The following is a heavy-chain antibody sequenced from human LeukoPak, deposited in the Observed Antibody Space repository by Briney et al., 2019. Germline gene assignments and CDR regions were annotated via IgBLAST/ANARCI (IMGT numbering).Heavy chain of an antibody. J-gene: IGHJ4*02. CDR1: GFTISSNY. V-gene: IGHV3-53*01. CDR3: ARGLRYYDSSGYYYEGGFDY. Sequence: GGSLRLSCAASGFTISSNYMSWVRQAPGKGLEWVSVIYSGGSTYYADSVKGRFTISRDNSKHTLYLQLNSMRAEDTAVYYCARGLRYYDSSGYYYEGGFDYWGQGTLVTVSS. D-gene: IGHD3-22*01. CDR2: IYSGGST.